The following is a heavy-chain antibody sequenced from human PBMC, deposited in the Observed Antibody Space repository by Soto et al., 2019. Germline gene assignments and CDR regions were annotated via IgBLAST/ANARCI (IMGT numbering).Heavy chain of an antibody. J-gene: IGHJ6*02. V-gene: IGHV3-48*02. CDR2: ISSSSSTI. D-gene: IGHD3-16*01. CDR1: GFTFSSYS. Sequence: GGSLRLSCAASGFTFSSYSMNWVRQAPGKGLEWVSYISSSSSTIYYADSVKGRFTISRDNAKNSLYLQMNSLRDEDTAVYYCARDYVAETYYYYGMDVWGQGTTVTVSS. CDR3: ARDYVAETYYYYGMDV.